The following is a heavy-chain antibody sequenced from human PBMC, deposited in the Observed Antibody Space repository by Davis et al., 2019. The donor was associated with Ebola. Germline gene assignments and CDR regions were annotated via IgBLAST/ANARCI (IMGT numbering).Heavy chain of an antibody. CDR2: MNPNSGNT. D-gene: IGHD3-22*01. V-gene: IGHV1-8*01. CDR1: GYIFTSYD. CDR3: ARRRWSSSGCIFS. Sequence: AASVTVSCKASGYIFTSYDINWVRQATGQGLEWMGWMNPNSGNTGYARKFQDRVTMTRDTSMNTAYMELSSLRSEDTAVYYCARRRWSSSGCIFSWGQGTMVTFSS. J-gene: IGHJ3*01.